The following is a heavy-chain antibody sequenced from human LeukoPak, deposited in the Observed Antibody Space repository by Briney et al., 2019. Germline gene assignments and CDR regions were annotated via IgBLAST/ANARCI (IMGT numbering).Heavy chain of an antibody. Sequence: GGSLRLSCAASEFTFSSCGMHWVRQGPGKGLEWVAYIRYDGTDKYYKDSVKGRSTIARDNSKETLYLQMNSLSPDDTALYFCAKDVGVGASYFDYWGQGTPVAVSS. V-gene: IGHV3-30*02. CDR2: IRYDGTDK. J-gene: IGHJ4*02. CDR3: AKDVGVGASYFDY. D-gene: IGHD1-26*01. CDR1: EFTFSSCG.